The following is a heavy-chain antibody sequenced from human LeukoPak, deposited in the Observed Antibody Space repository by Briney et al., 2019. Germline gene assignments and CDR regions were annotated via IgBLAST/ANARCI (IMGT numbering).Heavy chain of an antibody. J-gene: IGHJ4*02. Sequence: PSETLSLTCTVSGGSISNNYWGWIRQPPGKRLEWVGYIFYSGSTNYNPSLKSRVTISVHTSKNQFSLKVSSVTAADTAVYYCARDSALSGRYDYWGPGTLVTVSS. CDR2: IFYSGST. D-gene: IGHD1-26*01. CDR3: ARDSALSGRYDY. CDR1: GGSISNNY. V-gene: IGHV4-59*01.